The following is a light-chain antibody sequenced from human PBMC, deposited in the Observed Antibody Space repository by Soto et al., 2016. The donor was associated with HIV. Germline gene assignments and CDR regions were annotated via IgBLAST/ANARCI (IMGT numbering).Light chain of an antibody. CDR2: AAS. CDR3: QLELPVPPSP. V-gene: IGKV1-39*01. J-gene: IGKJ5*01. CDR1: QMINSY. Sequence: DIQMTQSPSSLSAYIGDRVTITCRASQMINSYLNWYQQKPGKAPKLLIYAASSLHVGVPSRFTGSGSGTDFSLTITNLQPEDFATYYCQLELPVPPSPFGQGTRL.